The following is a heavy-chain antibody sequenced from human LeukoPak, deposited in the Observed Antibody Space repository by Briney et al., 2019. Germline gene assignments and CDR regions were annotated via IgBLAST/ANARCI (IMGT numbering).Heavy chain of an antibody. CDR1: GGSISSYY. J-gene: IGHJ4*02. V-gene: IGHV4-39*07. D-gene: IGHD4-17*01. CDR2: IYYSGST. CDR3: ARGTRLATVTTLYYFDY. Sequence: SETLSLTCTVSGGSISSYYWGWIRQPPGKGLEWIGSIYYSGSTYYNPSLKSRVTISVDTSKNQFSLKLSSVTAADTAAYYCARGTRLATVTTLYYFDYWGQGTLVTVSS.